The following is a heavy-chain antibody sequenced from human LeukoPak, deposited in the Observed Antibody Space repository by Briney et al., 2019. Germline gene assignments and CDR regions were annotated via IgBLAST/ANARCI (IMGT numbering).Heavy chain of an antibody. D-gene: IGHD3-22*01. V-gene: IGHV4-61*02. Sequence: PSETLSLTCTVSGGSISSGRYYWSWTRQPAGKGLEWIGRIYTTGSTNYNPSLKSRVTISVDTSKNQFSLKLSSVTAADTAVYYCAREETYHYDSSGFYLYYFDYWGQGALVTVSS. CDR3: AREETYHYDSSGFYLYYFDY. CDR2: IYTTGST. J-gene: IGHJ4*02. CDR1: GGSISSGRYY.